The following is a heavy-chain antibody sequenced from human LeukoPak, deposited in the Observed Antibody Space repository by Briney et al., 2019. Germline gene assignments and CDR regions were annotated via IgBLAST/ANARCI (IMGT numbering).Heavy chain of an antibody. CDR1: GYTFTSYG. Sequence: ASVKVSCKASGYTFTSYGISWVRQAPGQGLEWMGVFIPILDTANSTQKFQGRLTITADKSTNTVYMELSSLRFDDTAVYFCAGIPVFGVVLHQEPVWGKGTTVTVSS. J-gene: IGHJ6*03. V-gene: IGHV1-69*10. CDR2: FIPILDTA. CDR3: AGIPVFGVVLHQEPV. D-gene: IGHD3-3*01.